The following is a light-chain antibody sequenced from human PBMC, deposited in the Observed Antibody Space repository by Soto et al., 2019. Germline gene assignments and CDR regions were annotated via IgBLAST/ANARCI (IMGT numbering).Light chain of an antibody. Sequence: SQSLNNRLAWYQQKPGKAPKLLIYDASTLESGVSSRFSGTGPGTEYKLIISSLQPYYFAIQNCQHYNRYSQRFGRGTKVDIK. CDR3: QHYNRYSQR. J-gene: IGKJ1*01. CDR1: QSLNNR. CDR2: DAS. V-gene: IGKV1-5*01.